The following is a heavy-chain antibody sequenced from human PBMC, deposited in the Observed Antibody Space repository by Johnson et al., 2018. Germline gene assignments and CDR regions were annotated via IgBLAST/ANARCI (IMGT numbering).Heavy chain of an antibody. CDR2: ISGSGGST. D-gene: IGHD3-10*01. V-gene: IGHV3-23*04. CDR3: AKCEGGGSGRYYYYYMDV. CDR1: GFTFNSYV. J-gene: IGHJ6*03. Sequence: VQLVQSGGGLVKPGGSLRLSCAASGFTFNSYVMSWVRQAPGKGLEWVSGISGSGGSTYYADSVKGRFTISRDNSQNTLYLQMNSLRAEETAVYYCAKCEGGGSGRYYYYYMDVWGKGTTVTVSS.